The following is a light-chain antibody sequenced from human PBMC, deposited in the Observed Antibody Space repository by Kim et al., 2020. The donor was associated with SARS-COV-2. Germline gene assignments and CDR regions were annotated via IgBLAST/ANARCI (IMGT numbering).Light chain of an antibody. Sequence: EILLTQSPGSLSLSPGESAALSCRASQSVSSSHLAWYQQKPGQAPRIVIDGASSRATGIPDRFSGSGSGTDFTLTISRLEAEDFAVYHCQQYGSSPHTFGQGTKLEI. J-gene: IGKJ2*01. CDR3: QQYGSSPHT. CDR1: QSVSSSH. CDR2: GAS. V-gene: IGKV3-20*01.